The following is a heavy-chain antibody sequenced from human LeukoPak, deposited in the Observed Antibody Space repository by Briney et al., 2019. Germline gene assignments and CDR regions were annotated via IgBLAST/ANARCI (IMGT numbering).Heavy chain of an antibody. V-gene: IGHV3-30*04. Sequence: PGGSLRLSCAASGFSFSSYAMHWVRQAPGKGLEWVAFISFDGTNKYYADSVQGRFTIPRDNAKNSLYLQMNSLRAEDTAVYYCARDNIADYWGQGTLVTVSS. CDR1: GFSFSSYA. J-gene: IGHJ4*02. CDR2: ISFDGTNK. D-gene: IGHD6-13*01. CDR3: ARDNIADY.